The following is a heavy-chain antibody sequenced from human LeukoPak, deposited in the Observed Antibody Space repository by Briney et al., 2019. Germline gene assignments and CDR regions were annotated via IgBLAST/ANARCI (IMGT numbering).Heavy chain of an antibody. J-gene: IGHJ4*02. CDR1: GFTFSSYS. V-gene: IGHV3-21*04. Sequence: GGSLRLSCAASGFTFSSYSMNWVRQAPGKGLEWVSSISSSSSYIYYADSVKGRFTISRDNSKNTLYLQMNSLRAEDTAVYYCASGSYSGYYNFDYWGQGTLVTVSS. D-gene: IGHD3-3*01. CDR3: ASGSYSGYYNFDY. CDR2: ISSSSSYI.